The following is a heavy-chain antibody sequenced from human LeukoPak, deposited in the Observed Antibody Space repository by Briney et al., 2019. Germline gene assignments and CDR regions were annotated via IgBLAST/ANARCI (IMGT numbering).Heavy chain of an antibody. CDR3: ATNDRDLFSGVIA. CDR2: IYHSGST. V-gene: IGHV4-30-2*01. CDR1: GGSISSGGYS. D-gene: IGHD3-10*01. Sequence: SETLSLTCAVSGGSISSGGYSWSWIRQPPGKGLEWIGYIYHSGSTYYNPSLKSRVTISVDRSKNQFSLNLISVTAADTAVYYCATNDRDLFSGVIAWGPGTLVTVSS. J-gene: IGHJ5*02.